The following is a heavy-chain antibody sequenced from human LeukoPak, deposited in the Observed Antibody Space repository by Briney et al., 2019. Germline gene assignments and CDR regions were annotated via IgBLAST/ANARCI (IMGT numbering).Heavy chain of an antibody. V-gene: IGHV4-59*01. J-gene: IGHJ5*02. CDR2: IHYSGNT. CDR1: GDSISNDY. CDR3: ASGSTGRFDP. D-gene: IGHD2-2*01. Sequence: SETLSLTCTVSGDSISNDYWSWIRQPPGKGLEWIAYIHYSGNTNYNPSLKSRVTLSFDTSKKQLSLKIIYVTAADTAVYYCASGSTGRFDPWGQGTLVTVSS.